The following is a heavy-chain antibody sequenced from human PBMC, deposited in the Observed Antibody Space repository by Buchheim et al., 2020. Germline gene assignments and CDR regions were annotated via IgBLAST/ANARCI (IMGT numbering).Heavy chain of an antibody. V-gene: IGHV4-4*02. CDR1: GGSINSNDW. Sequence: QVQLQESGPGLVKPSGTLSLTCAVSGGSINSNDWWAWVRQPPGQGLEWIGEIFHSGSYNYNPSLKRRVTISVDTSKNQFSLKMSSVTAAETAVYYCARGRGSYSSGWYFDYWGQGTL. D-gene: IGHD6-19*01. CDR2: IFHSGSY. J-gene: IGHJ4*02. CDR3: ARGRGSYSSGWYFDY.